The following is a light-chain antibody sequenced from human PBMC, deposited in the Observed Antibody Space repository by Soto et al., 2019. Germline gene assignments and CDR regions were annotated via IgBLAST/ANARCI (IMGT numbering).Light chain of an antibody. CDR2: SAS. CDR3: QQLNSYPLT. Sequence: DIPLTQSPSFLSASVGTRVTITCRASQGITSYLAWYQQKPGKAPNLLIYSASTLQSGVPSRFSGSGYGTEFTLTISSLQPEDVAAYYCQQLNSYPLTFGGGTKVEI. CDR1: QGITSY. J-gene: IGKJ4*01. V-gene: IGKV1-9*01.